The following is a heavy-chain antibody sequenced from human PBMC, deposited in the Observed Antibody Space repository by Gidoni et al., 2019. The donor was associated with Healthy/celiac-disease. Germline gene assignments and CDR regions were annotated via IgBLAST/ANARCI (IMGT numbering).Heavy chain of an antibody. CDR2: IIPLLGIA. J-gene: IGHJ4*02. CDR1: GGTFSSYA. V-gene: IGHV1-69*04. D-gene: IGHD4-17*01. CDR3: ARNTVTTFDY. Sequence: QVQLVQSGAEVKKPGSSVKVSCKASGGTFSSYAISWVRQAPGQGLEWMGRIIPLLGIANYAQKFQGRVTITADKSTSTAYMELSSLRSEDTAGYYCARNTVTTFDYWGQGTLVTVSS.